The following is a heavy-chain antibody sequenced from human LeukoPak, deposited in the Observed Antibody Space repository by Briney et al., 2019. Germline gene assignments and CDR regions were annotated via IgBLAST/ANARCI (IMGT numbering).Heavy chain of an antibody. V-gene: IGHV3-64*01. CDR1: GFTFSSYA. J-gene: IGHJ5*02. CDR3: ARGGYYDFWSGNNWFDP. D-gene: IGHD3-3*01. CDR2: ISSNGGST. Sequence: GGSLRLSCAASGFTFSSYAMHWVRQAPGKGLEYVSAISSNGGSTYYANSVRGGFTISRDNSKNTLYLQMGSLRAEDMAVYYCARGGYYDFWSGNNWFDPWGQGTLVTVSS.